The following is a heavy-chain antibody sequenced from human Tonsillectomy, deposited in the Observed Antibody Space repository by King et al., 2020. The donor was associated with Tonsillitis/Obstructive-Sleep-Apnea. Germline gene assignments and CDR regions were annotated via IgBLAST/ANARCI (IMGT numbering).Heavy chain of an antibody. D-gene: IGHD3-10*01. CDR1: GFTFSSYS. V-gene: IGHV3-21*01. CDR2: ISSSSSYI. CDR3: ASSAGEFPFDY. Sequence: VQLVESGGGLVKPGGSLRLSCAASGFTFSSYSMNWVRQAPGKGLEWVSSISSSSSYIYYADSVKGRFTISRDNAKNSLYLQMNSLRAEDTAVYYCASSAGEFPFDYWGQGTLVTVSS. J-gene: IGHJ4*02.